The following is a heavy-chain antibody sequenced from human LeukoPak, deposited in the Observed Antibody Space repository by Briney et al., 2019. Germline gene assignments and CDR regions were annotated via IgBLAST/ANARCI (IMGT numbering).Heavy chain of an antibody. J-gene: IGHJ4*02. V-gene: IGHV1-46*01. CDR2: INPSGGST. D-gene: IGHD7-27*01. CDR3: ATLGSLFDY. Sequence: ASVKVSCKASGYTFTSYYMHWVRQAPGQGLEWMGIINPSGGSTSYAQKFQGRVTMTEDTSTDTAYMELSSLRSEDTAVYYCATLGSLFDYWGQGTLVTVSS. CDR1: GYTFTSYY.